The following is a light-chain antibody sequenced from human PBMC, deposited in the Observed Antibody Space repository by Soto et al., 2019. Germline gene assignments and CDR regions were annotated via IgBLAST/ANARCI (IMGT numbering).Light chain of an antibody. CDR2: GAS. Sequence: EVEMTQSPATLSVSPGERATLSCRASQSVSSNLAWYQQKPGQAPRLLISGASTRATGIPARFSGSGSGTEFTLTISGVQSEDFAVYYCQQFNTWPETFGPGTKVDIK. CDR3: QQFNTWPET. CDR1: QSVSSN. V-gene: IGKV3-15*01. J-gene: IGKJ3*01.